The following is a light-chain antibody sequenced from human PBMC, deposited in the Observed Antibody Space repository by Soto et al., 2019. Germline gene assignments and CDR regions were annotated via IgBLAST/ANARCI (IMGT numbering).Light chain of an antibody. Sequence: IQLTQSPSSLSASVGDRVTITCRASQGIRDYLAWYQQKPGKAPKLLIYAASILEIGVPSRFSGSGSGTDFTLTISSLQPEDFASYHCQQTYSDISFGGGTKV. CDR3: QQTYSDIS. J-gene: IGKJ4*01. CDR2: AAS. V-gene: IGKV1-9*01. CDR1: QGIRDY.